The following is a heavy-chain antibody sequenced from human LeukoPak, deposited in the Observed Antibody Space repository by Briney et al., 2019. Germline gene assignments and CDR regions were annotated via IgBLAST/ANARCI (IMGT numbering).Heavy chain of an antibody. V-gene: IGHV3-23*01. CDR3: AKGPLPRIDY. Sequence: GGSLRLSCAASGFTFSSYAMNWVRQAPGKGLEWVSAINSNGGSTYYADSVKGRFTISRDNSKNTLYLQMNSLRAEDTAVYYCAKGPLPRIDYWGQGTLVTVSS. J-gene: IGHJ4*02. CDR1: GFTFSSYA. CDR2: INSNGGST.